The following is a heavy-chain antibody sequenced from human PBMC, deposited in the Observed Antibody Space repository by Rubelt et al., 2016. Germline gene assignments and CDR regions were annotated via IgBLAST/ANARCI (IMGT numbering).Heavy chain of an antibody. D-gene: IGHD2-2*01. V-gene: IGHV1-18*01. CDR3: ARDSSSWYYYYYGMDV. J-gene: IGHJ6*02. Sequence: QLVQSGAEVKNPGASVKVSCKASGYSFTNYAFNWVRQAPGQGLEWMGWISAYNGNTNYAQSLQGRVTMTTDTSTSTAYMELRSLRSDDTAVYYCARDSSSWYYYYYGMDVWGQGTTVIVSS. CDR1: GYSFTNYA. CDR2: ISAYNGNT.